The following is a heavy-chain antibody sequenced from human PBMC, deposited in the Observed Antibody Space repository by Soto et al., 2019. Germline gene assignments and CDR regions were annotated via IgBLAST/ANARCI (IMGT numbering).Heavy chain of an antibody. CDR3: ARSNGDYGDD. D-gene: IGHD4-17*01. J-gene: IGHJ4*02. V-gene: IGHV4-59*01. CDR2: IYYSGST. CDR1: GDSISSYY. Sequence: SETLSLTCTVSGDSISSYYWSWILQPPWKGLEWIGYIYYSGSTNYNPSLKSRVTISVDTSKNQFSLKLSSVTAADTAVYYCARSNGDYGDDWSQGTLVTVSS.